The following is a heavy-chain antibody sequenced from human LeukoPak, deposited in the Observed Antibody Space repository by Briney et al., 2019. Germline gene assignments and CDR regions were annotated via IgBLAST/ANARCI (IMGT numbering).Heavy chain of an antibody. D-gene: IGHD3-22*01. Sequence: SETLSLTCTVSGDSIRSYYWNWIRQAPGKTLEWIGHIHNNGDTAYNFSLKSRVTISMDTSKNQFSLKLSSVTAADTALYYCGRWGYFDSGGYFVVDYWGQGTVVTVSS. CDR2: IHNNGDT. J-gene: IGHJ4*02. V-gene: IGHV4-59*01. CDR1: GDSIRSYY. CDR3: GRWGYFDSGGYFVVDY.